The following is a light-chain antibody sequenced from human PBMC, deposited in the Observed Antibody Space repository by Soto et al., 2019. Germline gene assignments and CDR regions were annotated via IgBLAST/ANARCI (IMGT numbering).Light chain of an antibody. V-gene: IGKV3-11*01. CDR2: DAF. CDR3: QQRSNWPQT. Sequence: ETVLTQSPATLSVSPGETATLSCTTSQGLNRNLAWYQQKPGQPPRLLIYDAFKRATGIPARFSGRGSETEFTLTISSLEPEDFAVYYCQQRSNWPQTFGLGTKVE. CDR1: QGLNRN. J-gene: IGKJ2*01.